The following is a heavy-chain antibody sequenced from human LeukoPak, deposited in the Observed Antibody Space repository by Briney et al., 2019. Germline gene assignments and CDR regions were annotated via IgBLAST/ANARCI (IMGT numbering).Heavy chain of an antibody. J-gene: IGHJ6*02. CDR3: ARDPYSSSWYIYYGMDV. CDR2: IKQDGSEK. V-gene: IGHV3-7*01. CDR1: GFPFSSYW. Sequence: GGSLRLSCAASGFPFSSYWMSWVRQAPGKGLEWVANIKQDGSEKLYVDSVKGRFTISRDNAKNSLYLQMNSLRAEDTAVYYCARDPYSSSWYIYYGMDVWGQGTTVTVSS. D-gene: IGHD6-13*01.